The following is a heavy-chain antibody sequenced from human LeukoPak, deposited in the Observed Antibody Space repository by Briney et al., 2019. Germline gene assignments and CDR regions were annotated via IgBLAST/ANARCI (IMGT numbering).Heavy chain of an antibody. J-gene: IGHJ4*02. CDR2: IYYSGTT. CDR3: ARGGVAEYVY. V-gene: IGHV4-59*01. Sequence: SETLSLTCTVSGGSLSNYYWTWIRLPPGKGLEWIGYIYYSGTTNYNPSLKSRVTISVDTSKNQFSLRLSSLTAADTAVYYCARGGVAEYVYWGQGTLVTVSS. CDR1: GGSLSNYY. D-gene: IGHD3-16*01.